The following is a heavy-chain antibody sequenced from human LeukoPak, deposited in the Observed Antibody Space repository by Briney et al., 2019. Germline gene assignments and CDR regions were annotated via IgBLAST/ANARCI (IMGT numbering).Heavy chain of an antibody. J-gene: IGHJ4*02. CDR3: ARGFYDSSGSNFDY. CDR2: IYSGGST. Sequence: GGSLRLSCAASGFTVSSNYMSWVRQAPGKGLEWVSVIYSGGSTYYADSVKGRFTISRHNSKNTLYLQMNSLRAEDTAVYYCARGFYDSSGSNFDYWGQGTLVTVSS. V-gene: IGHV3-53*04. D-gene: IGHD3-22*01. CDR1: GFTVSSNY.